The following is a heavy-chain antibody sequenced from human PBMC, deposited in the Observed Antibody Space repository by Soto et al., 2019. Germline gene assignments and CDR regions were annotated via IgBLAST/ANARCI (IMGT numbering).Heavy chain of an antibody. D-gene: IGHD1-20*01. CDR1: GFTFSDHY. J-gene: IGHJ4*02. V-gene: IGHV4-38-2*01. CDR2: VFYTGFT. CDR3: ATSPKGYNWNYFDH. Sequence: GSLRLSCAASGFTFSDHYMDWVRQAPGKGLERIGSVFYTGFTSYNPSLASRVSVSVDTSKNQFSLKVSGVSAADTAVYYCATSPKGYNWNYFDHWGQGALVTVSS.